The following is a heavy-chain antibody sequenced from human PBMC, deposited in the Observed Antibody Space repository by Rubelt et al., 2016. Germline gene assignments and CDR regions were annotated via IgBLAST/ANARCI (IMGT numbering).Heavy chain of an antibody. V-gene: IGHV5-10-1*01. J-gene: IGHJ5*02. D-gene: IGHD2-21*01. CDR2: VDPRDSYA. Sequence: EVQLVQSGAEVKKPGESLKISCKGSGYSFSNHWITWVRQTPGIGLEWIGRVDPRDSYAHYGPVFQGTVTSLTDKSIGTGYLQGGGRKASDHAIYFCARLRAGRPSDKGGDYIDAWGQGALVTVSS. CDR3: ARLRAGRPSDKGGDYIDA. CDR1: GYSFSNHW.